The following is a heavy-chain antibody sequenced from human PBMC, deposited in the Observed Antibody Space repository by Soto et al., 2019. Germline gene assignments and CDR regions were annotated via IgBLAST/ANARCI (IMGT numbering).Heavy chain of an antibody. J-gene: IGHJ4*02. CDR3: AREIGHSSGYYYEVFDY. Sequence: PGGSLRLSCAASGFTFSSYAMHWVRQAPGKGLEWVAVISYDGSNKYYADSVKGRFTISRDNSKNTLYLQMNSLRAEDTAVYYCAREIGHSSGYYYEVFDYWGQGTLVTVSS. CDR1: GFTFSSYA. V-gene: IGHV3-30-3*01. CDR2: ISYDGSNK. D-gene: IGHD3-22*01.